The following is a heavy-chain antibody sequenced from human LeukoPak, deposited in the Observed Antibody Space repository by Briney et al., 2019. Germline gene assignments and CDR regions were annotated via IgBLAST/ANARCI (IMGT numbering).Heavy chain of an antibody. CDR1: GYSISSGYY. Sequence: PSETLSLTCTVSGYSISSGYYWGWIRQPPGKGLEWIGSIYHSGSTYYNPSLKSRVTISVDTSKNQFSLKLSSVTAADTAVYYCAKTPRRPTASIDYWGQGTLVTVSS. J-gene: IGHJ4*02. CDR3: AKTPRRPTASIDY. D-gene: IGHD4-17*01. V-gene: IGHV4-38-2*02. CDR2: IYHSGST.